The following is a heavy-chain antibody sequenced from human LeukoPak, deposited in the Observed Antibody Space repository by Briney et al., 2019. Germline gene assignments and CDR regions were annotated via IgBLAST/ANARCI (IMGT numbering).Heavy chain of an antibody. CDR1: GYTLTELS. D-gene: IGHD1-14*01. CDR3: ARDIAGGWNYFDY. CDR2: FDPEDGET. Sequence: GASVKVSCKVSGYTLTELSMHWVRQAPGKGLEWMGGFDPEDGETIYAQKFQGRVTMTRDTSTTTVYMEMSSLRSEDTAVYYCARDIAGGWNYFDYWGQGTLVTVSS. V-gene: IGHV1-24*01. J-gene: IGHJ4*02.